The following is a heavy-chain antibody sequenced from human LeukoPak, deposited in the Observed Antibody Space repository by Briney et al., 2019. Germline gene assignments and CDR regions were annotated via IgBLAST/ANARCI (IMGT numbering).Heavy chain of an antibody. J-gene: IGHJ3*01. CDR3: ARDTSSPT. CDR2: VSASGGST. V-gene: IGHV3-23*01. D-gene: IGHD6-13*01. Sequence: GGSLRLSCATSGFTFSSFAMSWVRQAPGKGLEWVSVVSASGGSTYYADSVKGRFTISRDNSKNTLYLQMNSLRAEDTAVYYCARDTSSPTWGQGAMVTVSS. CDR1: GFTFSSFA.